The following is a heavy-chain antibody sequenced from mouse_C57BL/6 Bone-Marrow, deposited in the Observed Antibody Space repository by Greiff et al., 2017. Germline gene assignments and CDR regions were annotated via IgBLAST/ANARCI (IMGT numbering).Heavy chain of an antibody. Sequence: QVQLQQPGAELVRPGPSVKLSCKASGYTFTSYWMHWVKQRPGQGLEWIGVIEPSDSYTNYNQKFKGKATLTVDTSSSTAYMQLSSLTSEDSAVYYCAREGDDEYFDYWGQGTTLTVSS. CDR2: IEPSDSYT. CDR1: GYTFTSYW. V-gene: IGHV1-59*01. CDR3: AREGDDEYFDY. J-gene: IGHJ2*01. D-gene: IGHD2-3*01.